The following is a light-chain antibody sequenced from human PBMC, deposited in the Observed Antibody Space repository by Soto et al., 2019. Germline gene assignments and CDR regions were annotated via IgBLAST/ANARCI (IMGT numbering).Light chain of an antibody. J-gene: IGKJ4*01. CDR2: AAS. CDR3: QQADSFPLS. Sequence: DIQMTQSPSSVSASIGDRVTISCRASQSIYKWLVWYQQKPGKAPQLLIYAASSLQSGVPSRFSGSGYGTDCPLTLSSLQPEDFATYYCQQADSFPLSFGGGNKVEI. V-gene: IGKV1-12*01. CDR1: QSIYKW.